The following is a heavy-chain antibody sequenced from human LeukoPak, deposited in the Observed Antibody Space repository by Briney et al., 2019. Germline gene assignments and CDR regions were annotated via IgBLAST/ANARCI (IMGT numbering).Heavy chain of an antibody. V-gene: IGHV3-21*01. Sequence: GGSLRLSCAASGFTFSSYSMNWVRQAPGKGLEWVSSISSSSSYIYYADSVKGRFTISRDNAKNSLYLQMNSLRVEDTAVYYCASYCSSTSCYNWFDPWGQGTLVTVSS. CDR3: ASYCSSTSCYNWFDP. J-gene: IGHJ5*02. CDR2: ISSSSSYI. D-gene: IGHD2-2*01. CDR1: GFTFSSYS.